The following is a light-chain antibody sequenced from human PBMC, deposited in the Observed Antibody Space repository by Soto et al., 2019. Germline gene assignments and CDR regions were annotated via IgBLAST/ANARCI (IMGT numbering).Light chain of an antibody. V-gene: IGKV1-9*01. J-gene: IGKJ4*01. CDR1: QAVPNN. CDR2: EES. Sequence: DIHLTQSPSFLSASVGDRVTITCRPSQAVPNNMAWYQQKPGKPPKLLIYEESTLHSGVPSRFRGRKSGTQFTLTIDSLQPEDFATYYCQQVKSYPLTFGGGTKVEIK. CDR3: QQVKSYPLT.